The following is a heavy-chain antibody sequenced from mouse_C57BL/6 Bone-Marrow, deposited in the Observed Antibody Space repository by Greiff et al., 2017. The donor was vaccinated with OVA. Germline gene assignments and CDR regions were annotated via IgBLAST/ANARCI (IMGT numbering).Heavy chain of an antibody. CDR2: ISYDGSN. V-gene: IGHV3-6*01. J-gene: IGHJ2*01. D-gene: IGHD2-3*01. CDR1: GYSITSGYY. CDR3: ARGIYDGHYWDPSYFDY. Sequence: EVKLMESGPGLVKPSQSLSLTCSVTGYSITSGYYWNWIRQFPGNKLEWMGYISYDGSNNYNPSLKNRISITRDTSKNQFFLKLNSVTTEDTTTYYCARGIYDGHYWDPSYFDYWGQGTTLTVSS.